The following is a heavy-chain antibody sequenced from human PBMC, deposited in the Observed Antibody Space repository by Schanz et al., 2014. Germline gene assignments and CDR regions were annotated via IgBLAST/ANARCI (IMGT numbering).Heavy chain of an antibody. CDR2: IIPVLNIA. CDR1: GGTFSSYT. CDR3: AKGRGCYDY. V-gene: IGHV1-69*02. D-gene: IGHD2-21*01. Sequence: QLQLAHSGAEVKKPGSSVKVSCKLSGGTFSSYTISWMRQAPGQGLEWMGKIIPVLNIATYAQRFQGRVSITADTSTNTAYMELSSLTSEDTAVHYCAKGRGCYDYWGQGTLVTVSS. J-gene: IGHJ4*02.